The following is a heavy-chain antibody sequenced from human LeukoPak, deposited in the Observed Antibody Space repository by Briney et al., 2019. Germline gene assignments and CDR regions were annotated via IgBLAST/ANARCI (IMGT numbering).Heavy chain of an antibody. CDR3: ARERKHMVRGVMSYYYYMDV. CDR2: IYYSGST. CDR1: GGSISSYY. Sequence: SETLSLTCTVSGGSISSYYWSWIRQPPGKGLEWIGYIYYSGSTNYNPSLKSRVTMSVDTSKNQFSLKLSSVAAADTAVYYCARERKHMVRGVMSYYYYMDVWGKGTTVTISS. J-gene: IGHJ6*03. V-gene: IGHV4-59*12. D-gene: IGHD3-10*01.